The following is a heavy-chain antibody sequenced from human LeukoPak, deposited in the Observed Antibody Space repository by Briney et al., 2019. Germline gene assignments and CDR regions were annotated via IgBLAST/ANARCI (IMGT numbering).Heavy chain of an antibody. CDR3: AREASVNYHVFDC. V-gene: IGHV3-11*04. CDR1: GFSFSNYF. CDR2: ITNSGRST. J-gene: IGHJ4*02. Sequence: PGGSLRLSCAASGFSFSNYFMSWIRQAPGKGLEWVSYITNSGRSTNHADAVKGRFTISRDNAKKSVYLDMTDLRVEDTAVYYCAREASVNYHVFDCWGQGTLVTVSS. D-gene: IGHD1-7*01.